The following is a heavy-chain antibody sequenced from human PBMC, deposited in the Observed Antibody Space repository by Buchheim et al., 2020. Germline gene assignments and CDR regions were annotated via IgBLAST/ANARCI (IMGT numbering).Heavy chain of an antibody. CDR1: GGSISSDY. CDR3: ARGSGNSWHLLH. V-gene: IGHV4-59*01. J-gene: IGHJ1*01. Sequence: QVQLQESGPGQVKPSETLSLTCTVSGGSISSDYWSWIRQSPGKGLEWIGCIFYSGNTHYNPSLTSRVTISSAKSKNQFSLKLNSVTAADTAVYYCARGSGNSWHLLHWGQGTL. D-gene: IGHD6-13*01. CDR2: IFYSGNT.